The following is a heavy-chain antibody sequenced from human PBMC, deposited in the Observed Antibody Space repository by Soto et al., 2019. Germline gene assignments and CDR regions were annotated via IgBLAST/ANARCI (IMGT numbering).Heavy chain of an antibody. CDR1: GFTFSNFS. CDR2: ISSRSDI. J-gene: IGHJ6*02. D-gene: IGHD2-2*02. Sequence: WGSLRLSCVGSGFTFSNFSISCVRQSPLKWLEWVSSISSRSDIYYADSLKGRFTISRGNAKNSVSLQMNSLRAEDTAVYYCAREYTAWPLAYGLDVWGQGTTVTVSS. CDR3: AREYTAWPLAYGLDV. V-gene: IGHV3-21*01.